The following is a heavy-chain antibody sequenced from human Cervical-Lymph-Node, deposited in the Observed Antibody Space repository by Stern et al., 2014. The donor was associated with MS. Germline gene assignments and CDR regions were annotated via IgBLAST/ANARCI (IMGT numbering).Heavy chain of an antibody. D-gene: IGHD3-10*01. CDR3: ASLNGSGSYPDY. CDR1: GGSTSSSNYY. J-gene: IGHJ4*02. CDR2: ISHSGSS. V-gene: IGHV4-39*01. Sequence: QVQLQESGPGLVKPSETLSLTCTVSGGSTSSSNYYWGWIRQPPGKGLEWIASISHSGSSYSIPSLKSRLTISIDTSKNQFSLKLFSVTAADTAVYYCASLNGSGSYPDYWGQGTLVIVSS.